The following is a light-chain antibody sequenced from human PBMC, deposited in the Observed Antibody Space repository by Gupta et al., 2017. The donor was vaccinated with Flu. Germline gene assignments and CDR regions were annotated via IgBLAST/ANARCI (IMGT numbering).Light chain of an antibody. J-gene: IGLJ2*01. CDR1: SSDVGSYDY. Sequence: SVTISCTGSSSDVGSYDYVSWYQQHPGKAPKLMIYDVSERPSGVSERFSGSKSGETASLTISGLQAEDEAYYYCCSYAGTGTFVFGGGTKVTVL. V-gene: IGLV2-11*01. CDR2: DVS. CDR3: CSYAGTGTFV.